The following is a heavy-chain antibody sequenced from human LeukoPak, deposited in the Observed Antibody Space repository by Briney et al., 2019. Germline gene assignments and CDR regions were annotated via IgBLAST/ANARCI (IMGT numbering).Heavy chain of an antibody. J-gene: IGHJ4*02. CDR2: ISGSGGST. CDR3: AKVIQYSSGPGSY. CDR1: GFTFSSYA. V-gene: IGHV3-23*01. D-gene: IGHD6-19*01. Sequence: PGGSLRLSCAASGFTFSSYAMSWVRQAPGKGLEWVSAISGSGGSTYYADSVKGQFTISRDNSKNTLYLQMNSLRAEDTAVYYCAKVIQYSSGPGSYWGQGTLVTVSS.